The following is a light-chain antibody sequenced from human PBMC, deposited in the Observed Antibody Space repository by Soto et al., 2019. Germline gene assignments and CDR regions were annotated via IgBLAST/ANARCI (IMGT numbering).Light chain of an antibody. Sequence: QSVLTQPASVSGSPGQSITISCTGTSSDVGGYNYVSWYQQHPGKAPKLMIYDVNNRPSGVSNRFSGSKSDNTASLTISGLQAEDEADYYCSSYTGSSTYVVFGGGTQLTVL. CDR2: DVN. CDR3: SSYTGSSTYVV. CDR1: SSDVGGYNY. J-gene: IGLJ2*01. V-gene: IGLV2-14*01.